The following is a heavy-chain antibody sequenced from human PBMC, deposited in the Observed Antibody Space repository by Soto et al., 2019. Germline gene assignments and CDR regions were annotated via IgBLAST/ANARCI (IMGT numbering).Heavy chain of an antibody. J-gene: IGHJ4*02. Sequence: TGGSLRLSCAASGFNVNSYYMNWVRQTPGKGLEWVASIYSGETTYYADSVRGRFTISSDKSKNTLYFQLSSLRIEDTAVYYCTRDGRGLGRLSLFEYWGQGVLVTVSS. V-gene: IGHV3-53*01. CDR2: IYSGETT. CDR1: GFNVNSYY. D-gene: IGHD2-21*02. CDR3: TRDGRGLGRLSLFEY.